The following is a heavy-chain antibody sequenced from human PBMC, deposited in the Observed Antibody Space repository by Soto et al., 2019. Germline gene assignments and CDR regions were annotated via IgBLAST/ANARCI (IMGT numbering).Heavy chain of an antibody. CDR3: APTGGAYYDSSGSIDY. J-gene: IGHJ4*02. Sequence: LRLSCAASGFTFSDYYMSWIRQSPGKGLEWVSYISSSGSTIYYADSVKGRFTISRDNAKNSLYLQMNSLRAEDTAVYYCAPTGGAYYDSSGSIDYWGQGTLVTVSS. D-gene: IGHD3-22*01. CDR2: ISSSGSTI. CDR1: GFTFSDYY. V-gene: IGHV3-11*01.